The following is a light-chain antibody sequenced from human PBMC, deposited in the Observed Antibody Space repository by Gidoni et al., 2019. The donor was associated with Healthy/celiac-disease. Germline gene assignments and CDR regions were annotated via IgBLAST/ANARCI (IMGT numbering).Light chain of an antibody. J-gene: IGKJ4*01. CDR2: GAS. CDR3: QQYGSSRLT. CDR1: QSVSSSY. V-gene: IGKV3-20*01. Sequence: EHVLTQSPGTLSLSPGERDTLSCRASQSVSSSYLAWYQQKPGKAPRLLIYGASSRATGIPDRFSGSGSGTDFTLTISRLEPEDFAVYYCQQYGSSRLTFGGGTKVEIK.